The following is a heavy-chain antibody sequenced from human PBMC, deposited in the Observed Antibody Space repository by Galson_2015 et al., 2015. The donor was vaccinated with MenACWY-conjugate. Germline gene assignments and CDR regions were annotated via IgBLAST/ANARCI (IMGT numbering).Heavy chain of an antibody. CDR2: VDPGNGNT. CDR3: ARDWPGVACDY. Sequence: SVKVSCKASGYSFTDFAIHWVRQAPGQGLQWMGGVDPGNGNTRYSPGVQGRLTITRDTSATTAYMELTSLTSEDTAVYYCARDWPGVACDYWGQGTLVIVSS. V-gene: IGHV1-3*01. CDR1: GYSFTDFA. J-gene: IGHJ4*02.